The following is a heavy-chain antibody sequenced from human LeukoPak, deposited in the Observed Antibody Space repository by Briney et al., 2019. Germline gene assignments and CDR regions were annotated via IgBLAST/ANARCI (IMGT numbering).Heavy chain of an antibody. CDR3: ARASDYYDSSGYYYYSAFDI. V-gene: IGHV4-34*01. CDR2: INHSGST. D-gene: IGHD3-22*01. CDR1: GGSFSGYY. Sequence: PSETLSLTCAVYGGSFSGYYWSWIRQPPGKGLEWIGEINHSGSTNYNPSLKSRVTISVDTSKNQFSLKLSSVTAADTAVYYCARASDYYDSSGYYYYSAFDIWAKGQWSPSLQ. J-gene: IGHJ3*02.